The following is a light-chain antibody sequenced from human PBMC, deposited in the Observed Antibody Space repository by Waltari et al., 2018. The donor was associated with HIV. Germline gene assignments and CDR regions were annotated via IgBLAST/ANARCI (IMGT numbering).Light chain of an antibody. J-gene: IGKJ2*01. CDR1: QSVNSNY. CDR2: GAS. CDR3: QQYDSSPFT. V-gene: IGKV3-20*01. Sequence: EIVLTQSSVTLSLSPGERATLSCRASQSVNSNYFAWYQHKPGQAPRLLIFGASTRATGIPDRFSASGSGTDFTLTITRLESEDSAVYYCQQYDSSPFTFGQGTKLEIK.